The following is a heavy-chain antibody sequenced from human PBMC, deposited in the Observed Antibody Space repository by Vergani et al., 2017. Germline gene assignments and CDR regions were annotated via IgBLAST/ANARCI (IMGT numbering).Heavy chain of an antibody. V-gene: IGHV1-69*02. CDR3: AAVSDGGIAAACNY. CDR1: GATFRSNT. Sequence: QVQLVQSGAEVKKPGSSVKVSCKASGATFRSNTISWVRQVPGQGLEWMGRIIPVLGKTKYAQDFQGRLTITADTSTSTAYMELTSLRSQDTAVYYCAAVSDGGIAAACNYWGQGTLVTVSS. CDR2: IIPVLGKT. D-gene: IGHD6-13*01. J-gene: IGHJ4*02.